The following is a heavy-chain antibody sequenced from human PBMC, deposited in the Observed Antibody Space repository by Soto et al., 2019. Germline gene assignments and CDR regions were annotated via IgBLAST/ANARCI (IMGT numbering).Heavy chain of an antibody. Sequence: EVQLVESGGGLVQPGGSLRLSCAASGFTFSDYWMHWLRQAPGKGLVWVSRLSPDGRSTSYADSVKGRFTISRDNAKNTLYLQMNSLRAEDTAVYYCARPLTNYGDFVGPLDYWGQGALVTVSS. D-gene: IGHD4-17*01. J-gene: IGHJ4*02. CDR2: LSPDGRST. CDR3: ARPLTNYGDFVGPLDY. CDR1: GFTFSDYW. V-gene: IGHV3-74*01.